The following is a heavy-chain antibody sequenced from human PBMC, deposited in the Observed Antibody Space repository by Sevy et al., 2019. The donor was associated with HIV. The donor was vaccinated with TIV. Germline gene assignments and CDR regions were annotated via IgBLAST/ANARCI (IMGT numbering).Heavy chain of an antibody. J-gene: IGHJ1*01. D-gene: IGHD3-3*01. CDR1: GFTFSSYW. V-gene: IGHV3-7*01. Sequence: GGSLRLSCAASGFTFSSYWMSWVRQAPGKGLEWVANIKQDGSEKYYVDSVKGRFTISRDNAKNSLYLQMNSLRAEDTAVYYCARAGFWSGHYSAEYFQHWGQGTLVTVSS. CDR2: IKQDGSEK. CDR3: ARAGFWSGHYSAEYFQH.